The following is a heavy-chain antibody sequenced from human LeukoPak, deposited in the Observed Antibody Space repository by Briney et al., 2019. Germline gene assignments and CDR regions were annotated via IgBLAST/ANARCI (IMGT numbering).Heavy chain of an antibody. CDR3: VTYDILTGYVDWPLDY. D-gene: IGHD3-9*01. V-gene: IGHV1-69*05. CDR1: GGTFSSYA. Sequence: GASVKVSCKASGGTFSSYAISWVRQAPGQGLEWMGGIIPIFGTANYAQKFQGRVTITRDESTSTAYMELSSLRSEDTAVYYCVTYDILTGYVDWPLDYWGQGTLVTVSS. J-gene: IGHJ4*02. CDR2: IIPIFGTA.